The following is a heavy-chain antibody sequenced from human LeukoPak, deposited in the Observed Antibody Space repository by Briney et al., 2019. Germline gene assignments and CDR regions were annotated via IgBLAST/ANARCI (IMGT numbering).Heavy chain of an antibody. V-gene: IGHV3-30-3*01. Sequence: GGSLRLSCAASGFAFRTYAMHWVRQAPGKKLEWVALLTYDGGNKFYADSVKGRFTISRDNSKKTMFLQMNSLRAEDTAVYYCAREERSSSYYYLDQWGQGTLVSVSS. CDR3: AREERSSSYYYLDQ. J-gene: IGHJ4*02. CDR2: LTYDGGNK. D-gene: IGHD3-22*01. CDR1: GFAFRTYA.